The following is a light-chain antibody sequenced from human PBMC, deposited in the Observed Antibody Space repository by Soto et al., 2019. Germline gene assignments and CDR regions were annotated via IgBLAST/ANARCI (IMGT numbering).Light chain of an antibody. CDR2: FAS. CDR3: QQFSSFPIT. Sequence: IQMTQSPSSLSASVLDRVTITCLASQDIGSHLAWYQQKPEKAPKSLIYFASTLQSGVPSRFSASGSGTDFTLTISSLQPEDFATYYCQQFSSFPITFGQGTRLEI. V-gene: IGKV1D-16*01. CDR1: QDIGSH. J-gene: IGKJ5*01.